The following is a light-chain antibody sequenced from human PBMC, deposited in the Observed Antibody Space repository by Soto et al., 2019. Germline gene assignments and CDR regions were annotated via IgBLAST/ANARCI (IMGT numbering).Light chain of an antibody. CDR1: QSVSSN. CDR3: QQYENWPMT. V-gene: IGKV3-15*01. CDR2: GAS. J-gene: IGKJ1*01. Sequence: EIVMTQSPATLSVSPGERATLSCRASQSVSSNLAWYQQKPGQAPSLLIYGASSRATGIPARFSGSGSGTEFTLTIFSLQSEDFAVYYCQQYENWPMTFGQGTKVDIK.